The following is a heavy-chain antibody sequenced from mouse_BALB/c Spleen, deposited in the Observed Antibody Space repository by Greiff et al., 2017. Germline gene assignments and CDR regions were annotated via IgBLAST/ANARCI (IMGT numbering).Heavy chain of an antibody. CDR2: ISSGGGST. CDR1: GFAFSSYD. Sequence: EVQVVESGGGLVKPGGSLKLSCAASGFAFSSYDMSWVRQTPEKRLEWVAYISSGGGSTYYPDTVKGRFTISRDNAKNTLYLQMSSLKSEDTAMYYCASSYYYGSSSWFAYWGQGTLVTVSA. CDR3: ASSYYYGSSSWFAY. V-gene: IGHV5-12-1*01. D-gene: IGHD1-1*01. J-gene: IGHJ3*01.